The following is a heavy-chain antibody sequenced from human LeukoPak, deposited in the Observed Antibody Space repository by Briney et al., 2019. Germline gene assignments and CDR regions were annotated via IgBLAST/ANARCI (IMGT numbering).Heavy chain of an antibody. D-gene: IGHD3-10*01. CDR2: ISSSGSIT. CDR1: GFSFSTFE. J-gene: IGHJ3*02. Sequence: PGGSLRLSCAASGFSFSTFEMNWVRQAPGKGLEWVSYISSSGSITYYADSVKGRFTISRDNAKNSLYLQMNSLRDEDTAIYYCVRDEVRSGAFDIWGQGTMVTVSS. CDR3: VRDEVRSGAFDI. V-gene: IGHV3-48*03.